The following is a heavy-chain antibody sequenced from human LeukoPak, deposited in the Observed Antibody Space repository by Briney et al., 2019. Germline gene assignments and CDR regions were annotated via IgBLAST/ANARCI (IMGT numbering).Heavy chain of an antibody. CDR1: GFTFSSYA. CDR2: ISGSGGST. Sequence: GASLRLSCAASGFTFSSYAMSWVRQAPGKGLEWVSAISGSGGSTYYAGSVKGRFTISKDNSKNTLYLQMNSLRAEDTAVYYCAKDVAAAGPQDYYYYYGMDVWGQGTTVTVSS. CDR3: AKDVAAAGPQDYYYYYGMDV. V-gene: IGHV3-23*01. J-gene: IGHJ6*02. D-gene: IGHD6-13*01.